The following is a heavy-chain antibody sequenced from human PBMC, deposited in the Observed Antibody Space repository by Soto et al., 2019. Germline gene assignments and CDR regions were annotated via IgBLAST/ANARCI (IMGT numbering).Heavy chain of an antibody. V-gene: IGHV1-18*01. Sequence: QVQLVQSGSEVKKPGASVKVSCKASGYTFTSYGVSWVRQAPGQWLECMGWISGYNGNTNYAQKFQGRVTMTTDTSTSTAYMEVRSLRSDDTAVYYCARAGLGVPGTGYGMDVWGQGTTVTVSS. D-gene: IGHD6-19*01. CDR2: ISGYNGNT. CDR1: GYTFTSYG. CDR3: ARAGLGVPGTGYGMDV. J-gene: IGHJ6*02.